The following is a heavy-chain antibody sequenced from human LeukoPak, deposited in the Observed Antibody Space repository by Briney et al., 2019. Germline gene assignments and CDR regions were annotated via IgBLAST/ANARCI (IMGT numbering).Heavy chain of an antibody. CDR1: GGPISGYY. V-gene: IGHV4-59*01. CDR3: ARDRHGSGSAHSFDP. Sequence: PSETLSLTCTVSGGPISGYYWSWIRQPPGKGLEWIAYIYSSGSTNYNPSLKSRVTISVDTSKNQFSLRLISVTAADTAVYYCARDRHGSGSAHSFDPWGQGILVTVSS. J-gene: IGHJ5*02. CDR2: IYSSGST. D-gene: IGHD3-10*01.